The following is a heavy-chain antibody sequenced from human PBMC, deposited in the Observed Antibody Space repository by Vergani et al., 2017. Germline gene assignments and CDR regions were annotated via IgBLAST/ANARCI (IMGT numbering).Heavy chain of an antibody. Sequence: EVPLVQSGSEVKKPGESLKISCKGSGYSFTSYWIGWVRQMPGKGLEWMGIIYPGDSDTRYSPSFQDQVTISADKAKSTAYLQWSSLKASDTAMYYCARRRVVVVPAASFGGRGDSSYPSNLFDPWGQGTLVTVSS. J-gene: IGHJ5*02. V-gene: IGHV5-51*01. D-gene: IGHD2-2*01. CDR3: ARRRVVVVPAASFGGRGDSSYPSNLFDP. CDR1: GYSFTSYW. CDR2: IYPGDSDT.